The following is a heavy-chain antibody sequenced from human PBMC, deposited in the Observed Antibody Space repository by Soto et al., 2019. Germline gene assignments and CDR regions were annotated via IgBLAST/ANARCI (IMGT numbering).Heavy chain of an antibody. CDR1: GFTVSSNY. Sequence: PGGSLRLSCAASGFTVSSNYMSWVRQAPGKGLEWVSLLYTTGNKGDADSVKGRFTISRDNAKNSLFLQMNSLRAEDTALYYCAKDIGAAAAGTFFGFDIWGQGTMVTVSS. J-gene: IGHJ3*02. D-gene: IGHD6-13*01. V-gene: IGHV3-53*05. CDR3: AKDIGAAAAGTFFGFDI. CDR2: LYTTGNK.